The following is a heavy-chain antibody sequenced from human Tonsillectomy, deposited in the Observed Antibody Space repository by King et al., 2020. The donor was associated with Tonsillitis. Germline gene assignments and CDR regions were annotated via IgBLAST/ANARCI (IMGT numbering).Heavy chain of an antibody. CDR2: YEPDAAKHGET. CDR3: TTDRDNMCGFDV. V-gene: IGHV1-24*01. Sequence: VQLVQSGAEVKKPGASVKVSCKVTGDSLSDLSIHWVRQAPGKGLEWMGGYEPDAAKHGETVYAQNFQGRVTMTSDTSKDTAYMELTSLRFEDSAMYYCTTDRDNMCGFDVWGLGTMVTVSS. J-gene: IGHJ3*01. D-gene: IGHD1-1*01. CDR1: GDSLSDLS.